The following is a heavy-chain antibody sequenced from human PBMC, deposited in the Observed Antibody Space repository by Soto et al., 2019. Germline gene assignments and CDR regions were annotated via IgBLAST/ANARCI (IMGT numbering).Heavy chain of an antibody. CDR3: ARSLNYYGSGSYHLDY. CDR1: GYTFTSYG. Sequence: ASVKVSCKASGYTFTSYGISWVRQAPGQGLEWMGWISANNGNTNYAQKFQGRVTMTRDTSTSTAYMELSRLRSDDTAVYYCARSLNYYGSGSYHLDYRGQGTLVTVSS. V-gene: IGHV1-18*01. J-gene: IGHJ4*02. CDR2: ISANNGNT. D-gene: IGHD3-10*01.